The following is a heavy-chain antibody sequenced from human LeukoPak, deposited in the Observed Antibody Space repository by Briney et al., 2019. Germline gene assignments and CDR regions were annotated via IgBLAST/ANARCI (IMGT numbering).Heavy chain of an antibody. CDR1: GFTFGSYE. V-gene: IGHV3-48*03. J-gene: IGHJ6*02. CDR3: ARPTYAGPASTLYYGMDV. D-gene: IGHD6-13*01. Sequence: PGGSLILSCAASGFTFGSYEMNWVRQAPGEGLEWVSHISSSGSTIYHADSVQGRFTISRDNDKNSLYLQMNSLRAEDTAVYYCARPTYAGPASTLYYGMDVWGQGTTVTVSS. CDR2: ISSSGSTI.